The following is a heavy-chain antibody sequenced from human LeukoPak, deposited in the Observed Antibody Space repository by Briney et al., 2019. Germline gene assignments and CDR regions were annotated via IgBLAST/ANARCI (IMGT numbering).Heavy chain of an antibody. J-gene: IGHJ4*02. CDR3: AKDQQVGAAAYYFDS. D-gene: IGHD6-13*01. CDR2: IADDGKDK. Sequence: GRSLTLSCGLSGFTLSRYGLQWVRHAPGGGREWVGVIADDGKDKKYADSVKGRLTISRDNSKSTLYLQMNSLRAEDTAVYYCAKDQQVGAAAYYFDSWGQGTLVTVSS. V-gene: IGHV3-30*18. CDR1: GFTLSRYG.